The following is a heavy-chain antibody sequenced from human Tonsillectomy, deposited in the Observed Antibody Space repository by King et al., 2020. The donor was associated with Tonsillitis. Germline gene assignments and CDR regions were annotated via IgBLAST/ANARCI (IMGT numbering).Heavy chain of an antibody. J-gene: IGHJ4*02. CDR3: ARLLRPAAIPDFDY. CDR1: GFTFSSFW. CDR2: IKQEGNEK. V-gene: IGHV3-7*01. D-gene: IGHD2-2*02. Sequence: VQLVESGGGLVQPGGSLRLSCAASGFTFSSFWMSWVRQAPGKGLEWVAKIKQEGNEKDYVDSVKGRFTISRDNAKNSLYLQMNSLRAEDTAVYSCARLLRPAAIPDFDYWGQGTLVTVSS.